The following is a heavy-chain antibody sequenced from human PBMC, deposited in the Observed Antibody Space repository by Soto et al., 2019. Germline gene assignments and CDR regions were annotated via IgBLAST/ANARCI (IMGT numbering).Heavy chain of an antibody. CDR1: GGTTSSFY. Sequence: QVQLQESGPGLVKPSETLSLTCTVSGGTTSSFYWSWIRQPPGKGLEWIGYIYYSGNTNYNPSLHSRVTISVDTSKHQFSLTMSSVTAADTAVYYCARNSGRYSPYHYGMDVWGQGTTVTVSS. V-gene: IGHV4-59*01. CDR2: IYYSGNT. CDR3: ARNSGRYSPYHYGMDV. D-gene: IGHD1-26*01. J-gene: IGHJ6*02.